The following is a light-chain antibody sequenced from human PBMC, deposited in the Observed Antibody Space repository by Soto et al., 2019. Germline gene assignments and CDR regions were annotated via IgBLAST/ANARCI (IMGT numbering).Light chain of an antibody. J-gene: IGLJ1*01. Sequence: QSALTQPASLSGTPGQSITITISCTGSSSDVGSYNLVSWYQKNPGKAPKLMIYEGSKRPSGVSNRFSGSKSGNTASLTISGLQAEDEADYYCCSYAGSYVFGTGTKLTVL. V-gene: IGLV2-23*01. CDR1: SSDVGSYNL. CDR3: CSYAGSYV. CDR2: EGS.